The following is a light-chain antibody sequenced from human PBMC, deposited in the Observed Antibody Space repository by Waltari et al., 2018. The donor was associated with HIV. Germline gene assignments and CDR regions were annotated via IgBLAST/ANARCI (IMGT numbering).Light chain of an antibody. J-gene: IGLJ2*01. CDR1: SSAVGSFYL. CDR2: EVT. V-gene: IGLV2-23*02. Sequence: QSALTQPASVSGSPGQSITISCTGRSSAVGSFYLVSWYQQHPGKAPKLIIYEVTKRPSGVSNRFSGSKSGNTASLTISGLQAEDEASYYCCSYTGTTTVLFGGGTKLTVL. CDR3: CSYTGTTTVL.